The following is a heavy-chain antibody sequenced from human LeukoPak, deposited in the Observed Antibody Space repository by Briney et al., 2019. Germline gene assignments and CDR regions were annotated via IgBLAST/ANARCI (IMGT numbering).Heavy chain of an antibody. CDR2: IYTSGST. Sequence: PSETLSLTCTVSGGSISSGSYYWSWIRQPAGKGLEWIGRIYTSGSTNYNPSLKSRVTIPVDTSKNQFSLKLSSVTAADTAVYYCARSGTSGWGYYYYYMDVWGKGTTVTVSS. J-gene: IGHJ6*03. CDR3: ARSGTSGWGYYYYYMDV. D-gene: IGHD6-19*01. V-gene: IGHV4-61*02. CDR1: GGSISSGSYY.